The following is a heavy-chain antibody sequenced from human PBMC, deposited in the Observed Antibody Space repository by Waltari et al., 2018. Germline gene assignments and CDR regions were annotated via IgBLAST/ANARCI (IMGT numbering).Heavy chain of an antibody. V-gene: IGHV1-2*02. Sequence: QVQLVQSGAEVRPPGASVQVSCKASGYIFTGYFLHWVRQAPGQGLEWLGWFNPHSGVTNYAQKLRGRVNMTGDTSIRTASLELRGLTSDDTAIYFCARETDLEHAFDTCGQGTMVTVSP. CDR2: FNPHSGVT. D-gene: IGHD3-3*01. CDR3: ARETDLEHAFDT. CDR1: GYIFTGYF. J-gene: IGHJ3*02.